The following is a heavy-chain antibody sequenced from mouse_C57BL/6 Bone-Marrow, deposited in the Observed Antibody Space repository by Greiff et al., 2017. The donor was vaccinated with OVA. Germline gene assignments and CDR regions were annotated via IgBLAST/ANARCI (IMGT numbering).Heavy chain of an antibody. CDR2: IDPSDSYT. J-gene: IGHJ2*01. D-gene: IGHD2-3*01. Sequence: QVQLQQSGAELVKPGASVKLSCKASGYTFTSYWMQWVKQRPGQGLEWIGEIDPSDSYTNYNQKFKGKATLTVDTSSSTAYMQLSSLTSEDSAVYYCARYPPYDGYYPYFDYWGQGTTLTVSS. V-gene: IGHV1-50*01. CDR1: GYTFTSYW. CDR3: ARYPPYDGYYPYFDY.